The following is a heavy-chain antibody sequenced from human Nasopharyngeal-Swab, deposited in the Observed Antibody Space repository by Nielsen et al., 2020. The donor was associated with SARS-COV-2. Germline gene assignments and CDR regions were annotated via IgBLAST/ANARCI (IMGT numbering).Heavy chain of an antibody. CDR3: AKMAGYSSSWYGSSLIDY. V-gene: IGHV3-30*18. Sequence: GGSLRLSCAASGFTLSSYGMHWVRQAPGKGLEWVAVISYDGSNKYYADSVKGRFTISRDNSKNTLYLQMNSLRAEDTAVYYCAKMAGYSSSWYGSSLIDYWGQGTLVTVPS. J-gene: IGHJ4*02. CDR1: GFTLSSYG. CDR2: ISYDGSNK. D-gene: IGHD6-13*01.